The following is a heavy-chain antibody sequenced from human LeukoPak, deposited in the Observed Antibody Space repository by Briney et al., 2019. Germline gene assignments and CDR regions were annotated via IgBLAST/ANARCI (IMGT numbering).Heavy chain of an antibody. CDR1: GFTFSSYG. CDR3: AKDGVSADWYFDL. Sequence: PGGSLRLSCAASGFTFSSYGMHWVRQAPGKGLEWVAFIRYDGSNKYYADSVKGRFTISRDNSKNTLYLQMNSLRAEDTAVYYCAKDGVSADWYFDLWGRGTLVTVSS. V-gene: IGHV3-30*02. CDR2: IRYDGSNK. J-gene: IGHJ2*01.